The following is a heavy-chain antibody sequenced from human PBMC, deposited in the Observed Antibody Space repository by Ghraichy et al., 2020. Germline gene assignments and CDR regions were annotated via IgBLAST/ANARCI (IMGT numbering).Heavy chain of an antibody. J-gene: IGHJ6*02. CDR2: ISGSGGST. D-gene: IGHD6-19*01. CDR3: AKDLAVAGTDYYYGMDV. V-gene: IGHV3-23*01. Sequence: LSLTCAASGFTFSSYAMSWVRQAPGKGLEWVSAISGSGGSTYYADSVKGRFTISRDNSKNTLYLQMNSLRAEDTAVYYCAKDLAVAGTDYYYGMDVWGQGTTVTVSS. CDR1: GFTFSSYA.